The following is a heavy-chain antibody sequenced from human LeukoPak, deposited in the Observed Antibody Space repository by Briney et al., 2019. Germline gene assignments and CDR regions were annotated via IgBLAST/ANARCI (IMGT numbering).Heavy chain of an antibody. CDR3: ARAGGSYYDSSGYYYAD. V-gene: IGHV1-8*01. CDR2: MNPNRGNT. CDR1: GYTFTNYD. Sequence: GASVKVSCKASGYTFTNYDINWVRQATGQGLEWMGWMNPNRGNTGFAQKFQGRVTMTRYTSISTAYMELSSLRSEDTAVHYCARAGGSYYDSSGYYYADWGQGTLVTVSS. D-gene: IGHD3-22*01. J-gene: IGHJ1*01.